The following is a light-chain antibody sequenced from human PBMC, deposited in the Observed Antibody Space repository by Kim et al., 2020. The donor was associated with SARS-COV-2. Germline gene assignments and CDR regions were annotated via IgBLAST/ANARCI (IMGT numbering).Light chain of an antibody. CDR2: DVS. V-gene: IGLV2-14*01. CDR3: SSYTSSSTL. Sequence: QSALTQPASVSGSPGQSITISCTGTSSDVGGYNYVSWYQQHPGKAPKLMIYDVSKRPSGVSNRFSGFKSGNTASLTISGLQAEDEADYYCSSYTSSSTLFGGGTQLTVL. CDR1: SSDVGGYNY. J-gene: IGLJ2*01.